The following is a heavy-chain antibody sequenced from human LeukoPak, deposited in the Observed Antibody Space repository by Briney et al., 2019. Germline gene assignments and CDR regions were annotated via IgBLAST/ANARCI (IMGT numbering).Heavy chain of an antibody. V-gene: IGHV3-48*04. J-gene: IGHJ3*02. Sequence: PGGSLRLSCAASGFTFSSYSMNWVRQAPGKGLEWVSYISSSGSTIYYADSVKGRFTISRDNAKNSLYLQMNSLRAEDTAVYSCARDSSIRLQGAPFDMWGQGTMVTVSS. CDR1: GFTFSSYS. CDR2: ISSSGSTI. CDR3: ARDSSIRLQGAPFDM. D-gene: IGHD1-1*01.